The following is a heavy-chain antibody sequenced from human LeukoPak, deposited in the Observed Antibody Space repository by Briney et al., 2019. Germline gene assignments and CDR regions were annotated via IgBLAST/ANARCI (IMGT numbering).Heavy chain of an antibody. Sequence: PGGSLRLSCAASGFTFSSYGMHWVRQAPGKGLERVAVIWYDGSNKYYADSVKGRFTISRDNPKNSLYLQMNSLRAEDTAVYYCARYCGGDCYGMDVWGQGTTVTVSS. V-gene: IGHV3-33*03. CDR2: IWYDGSNK. J-gene: IGHJ6*02. CDR1: GFTFSSYG. CDR3: ARYCGGDCYGMDV. D-gene: IGHD2-21*02.